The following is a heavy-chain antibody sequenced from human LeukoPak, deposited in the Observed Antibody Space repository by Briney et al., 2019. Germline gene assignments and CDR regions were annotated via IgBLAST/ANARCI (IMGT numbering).Heavy chain of an antibody. V-gene: IGHV4-39*07. Sequence: GSLRLSCAASGFTVSSNYMSWVRQPPGKGLEWIGSIYYSGSTHYNPSLKSRVTISVDTSKNQFSLKLSSATAADTAVYYCARIGTHYYDSEGYFQHWGQGTLVTVSS. CDR3: ARIGTHYYDSEGYFQH. CDR2: IYYSGST. D-gene: IGHD3-22*01. J-gene: IGHJ1*01. CDR1: GFTVSSNY.